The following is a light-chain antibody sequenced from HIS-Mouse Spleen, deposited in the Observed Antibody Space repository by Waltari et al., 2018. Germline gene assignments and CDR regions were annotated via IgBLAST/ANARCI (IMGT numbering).Light chain of an antibody. CDR2: EGS. CDR1: STDFWSYNL. V-gene: IGLV2-23*01. J-gene: IGLJ1*01. CDR3: CSYAGSSTYV. Sequence: QSALTQPASVSGSPGQSITISCPATSTDFWSYNLVSWYQQPPGKAPKLMIYEGSKRPSGVSNRFSGSKSGNTASLTISGLQAEDEADYHCCSYAGSSTYVFGTGTKVTVL.